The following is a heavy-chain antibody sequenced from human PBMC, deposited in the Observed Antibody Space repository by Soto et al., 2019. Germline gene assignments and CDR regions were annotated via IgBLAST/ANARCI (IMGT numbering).Heavy chain of an antibody. CDR3: ARSHGSSTSLELYYYYYYGMDV. J-gene: IGHJ6*02. CDR2: IIPIPGTA. D-gene: IGHD2-2*01. V-gene: IGHV1-69*01. Sequence: QVQLVQSGAEVKKPGSSVKVSCKAAGGTFGSYAIRWVRQAPGQGLECMGGIIPIPGTANYAQKFQGRVTIDADESTSTAYMELRSLRSEDTAVYYCARSHGSSTSLELYYYYYYGMDVWGQGTTVTVSS. CDR1: GGTFGSYA.